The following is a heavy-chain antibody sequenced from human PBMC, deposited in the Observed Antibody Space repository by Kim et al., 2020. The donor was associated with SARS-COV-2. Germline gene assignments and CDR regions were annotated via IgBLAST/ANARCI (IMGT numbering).Heavy chain of an antibody. CDR3: ARDWGFSAFDI. Sequence: GGSLRLSCGAPGFIFSSSGMSWVRQAPGKGLEWVANIKEDGSVRNYVDSLKGRFTISRDNAENSLYLQMNSLRAEDTAVYYCARDWGFSAFDIWGQGAMVIVSS. V-gene: IGHV3-7*01. CDR1: GFIFSSSG. D-gene: IGHD3-16*01. J-gene: IGHJ3*02. CDR2: IKEDGSVR.